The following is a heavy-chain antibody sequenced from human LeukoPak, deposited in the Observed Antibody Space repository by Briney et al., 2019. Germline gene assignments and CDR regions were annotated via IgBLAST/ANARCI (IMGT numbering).Heavy chain of an antibody. CDR2: ISGSGVST. D-gene: IGHD6-19*01. J-gene: IGHJ4*02. V-gene: IGHV3-23*01. CDR1: GFTFSSHG. CDR3: ASSYSSDWYSRWIDY. Sequence: GGSLRLSCAASGFTFSSHGMSWVRQAPGQGLEWVSVISGSGVSTYYADSVKGRFTISRDNSKNTLYLQMNSLRAEDTAVYYCASSYSSDWYSRWIDYWGQGTLVTVSS.